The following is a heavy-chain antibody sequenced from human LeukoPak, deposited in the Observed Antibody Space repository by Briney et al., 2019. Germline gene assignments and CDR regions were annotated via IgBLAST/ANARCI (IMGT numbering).Heavy chain of an antibody. CDR2: ISAYNGNT. J-gene: IGHJ4*02. D-gene: IGHD6-19*01. V-gene: IGHV1-18*01. CDR3: ARAHSSGWYHLFDY. CDR1: GYTSTSYG. Sequence: ASVKVSCKASGYTSTSYGISWVRQAPGQGLEWMGWISAYNGNTNYAQKLQGRVTMTTDTSTSTAYMELRSLRSDDTAVYYCARAHSSGWYHLFDYWGQGTLVTVSS.